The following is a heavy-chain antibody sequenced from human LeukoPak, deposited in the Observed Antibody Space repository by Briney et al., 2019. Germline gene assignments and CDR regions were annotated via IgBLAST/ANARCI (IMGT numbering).Heavy chain of an antibody. CDR1: GFTFSSYS. CDR3: ARDFYYYDSSGCPDY. J-gene: IGHJ4*02. CDR2: ISSSSSYI. Sequence: GGSLRLSCAASGFTFSSYSMNWVRQAPGKGLEWVSSISSSSSYIYYADSVKGRFTISRDNAKNSLYLQMNSLRAEDTAVYYCARDFYYYDSSGCPDYWGQGTLVTVSS. D-gene: IGHD3-22*01. V-gene: IGHV3-21*01.